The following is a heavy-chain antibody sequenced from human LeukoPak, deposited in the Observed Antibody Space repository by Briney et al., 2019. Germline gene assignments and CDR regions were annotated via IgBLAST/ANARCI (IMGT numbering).Heavy chain of an antibody. Sequence: SETLSLTCTVSGGSISSYYWSWIRQPPGKGLEWIGYIYTSGSTNYNPSLKSRVTISVDTSKNQFSLKLSSVTAADTAVYYCARFGPYCSSTCCSYYFDYWGQGTLVTVSS. D-gene: IGHD2-2*01. CDR1: GGSISSYY. CDR3: ARFGPYCSSTCCSYYFDY. CDR2: IYTSGST. J-gene: IGHJ4*02. V-gene: IGHV4-4*09.